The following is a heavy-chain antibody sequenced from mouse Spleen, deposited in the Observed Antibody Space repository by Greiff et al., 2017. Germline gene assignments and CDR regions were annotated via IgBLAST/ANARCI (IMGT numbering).Heavy chain of an antibody. CDR2: INPNNGGT. Sequence: EVQLQQSGPELVKPGASVKISCKASGYTFTDYYMNWVKQSHGKSLEWIGDINPNNGGTSYNQKFKGKATLTVDKSSSTAYMELRSLTSEDSAVYYCAREDGIPFAYWGQGTLVTVSA. J-gene: IGHJ3*01. D-gene: IGHD2-1*01. CDR1: GYTFTDYY. V-gene: IGHV1-26*01. CDR3: AREDGIPFAY.